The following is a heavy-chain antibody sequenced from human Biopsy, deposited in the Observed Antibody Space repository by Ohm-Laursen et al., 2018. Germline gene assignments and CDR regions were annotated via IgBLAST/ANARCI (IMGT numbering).Heavy chain of an antibody. CDR1: GGTFINYA. CDR3: ARGPHSGSHSCFDY. V-gene: IGHV1-69*01. CDR2: IIPMFGTA. Sequence: GSSVKVSCKPSGGTFINYATSWVRQAPGQGLEWMGGIIPMFGTANYAQMFQGRVTISADESTSTSYMELSSLTTEDTAIYYCARGPHSGSHSCFDYWGRGTLVTVSS. J-gene: IGHJ4*02. D-gene: IGHD1-26*01.